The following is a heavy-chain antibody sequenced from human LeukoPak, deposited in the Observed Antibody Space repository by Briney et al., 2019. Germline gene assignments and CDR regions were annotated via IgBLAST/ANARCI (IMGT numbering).Heavy chain of an antibody. CDR2: MNPNSGNT. CDR3: ARTDSSSFALWEFDY. CDR1: GYTFTSYD. V-gene: IGHV1-8*01. Sequence: ASMKVSCKASGYTFTSYDINWVRQATGQGLEWMGWMNPNSGNTGYAQKFQGRVTITRNTSISTAYMELSSLRSEDTAVYYCARTDSSSFALWEFDYWGQGTLVTVSS. J-gene: IGHJ4*02. D-gene: IGHD6-6*01.